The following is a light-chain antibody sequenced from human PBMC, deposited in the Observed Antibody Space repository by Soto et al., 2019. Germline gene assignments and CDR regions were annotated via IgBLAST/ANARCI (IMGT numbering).Light chain of an antibody. CDR2: DAS. CDR1: QSVSSY. V-gene: IGKV3-11*01. Sequence: EIVLTQSPATLSLSPGERSTLSCRARQSVSSYLAWYQQKPGQAPRLLIYDASNRATGIPARFSGSGSGTDFTLTISSLEPEDFAVYYCQSGRTFGQGTKLEIK. J-gene: IGKJ2*02. CDR3: QSGRT.